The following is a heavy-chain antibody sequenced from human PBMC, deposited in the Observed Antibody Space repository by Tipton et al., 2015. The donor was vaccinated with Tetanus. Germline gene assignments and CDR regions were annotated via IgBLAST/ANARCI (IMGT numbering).Heavy chain of an antibody. CDR3: ARANNEFPKKGPFDY. J-gene: IGHJ4*02. Sequence: SLRLSCAASGFTFSDYYMSWIRQAPGKGLEWVSYISSSGSTIYYADSVKGRFTISRDNAKNSLSLQVNSLRAEDTAVYYCARANNEFPKKGPFDYWGQGALVIVSA. D-gene: IGHD1-1*01. CDR2: ISSSGSTI. CDR1: GFTFSDYY. V-gene: IGHV3-11*01.